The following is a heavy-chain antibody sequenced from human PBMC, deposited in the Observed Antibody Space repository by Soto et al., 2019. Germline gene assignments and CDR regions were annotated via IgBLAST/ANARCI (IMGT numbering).Heavy chain of an antibody. J-gene: IGHJ4*02. D-gene: IGHD4-4*01. Sequence: QVQVLQSGAEVKKPGASVKVSCKASEYTFTSYTMPWVRQAPGQRLEWMGWTNGGNGNTKYSQKFQGRVTITRDTSASTAYMELSSLRSDDTAVYYCARELQGLYYFDYWGQGTLVTVSS. CDR1: EYTFTSYT. CDR2: TNGGNGNT. CDR3: ARELQGLYYFDY. V-gene: IGHV1-3*01.